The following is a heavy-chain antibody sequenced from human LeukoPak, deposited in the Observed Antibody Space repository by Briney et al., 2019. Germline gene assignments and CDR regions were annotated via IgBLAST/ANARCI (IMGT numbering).Heavy chain of an antibody. J-gene: IGHJ4*02. CDR2: IYSGGST. Sequence: GGSLRLSCAASGFTVSSNYMSWVRQAPGKGLEWVSVIYSGGSTYYAGSVKGRFTISRDNSKNTLYLQMNSLRAEDTAVYYCARAEWELLGGDYWGQGTLVTVSS. V-gene: IGHV3-66*01. D-gene: IGHD1-26*01. CDR3: ARAEWELLGGDY. CDR1: GFTVSSNY.